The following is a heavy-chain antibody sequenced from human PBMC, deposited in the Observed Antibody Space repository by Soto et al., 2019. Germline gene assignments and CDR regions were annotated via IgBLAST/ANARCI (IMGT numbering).Heavy chain of an antibody. CDR3: ARGPDCSSTSCYTLPVDY. CDR2: IGPESGAT. J-gene: IGHJ4*02. V-gene: IGHV1-2*02. Sequence: ASVKVSCKASGYTFTGHYIPWVRQAPEQGPEWMGEIGPESGATCYAQKFQGRVTMTRDTSITTVYMELNNLSPDDTAVYYCARGPDCSSTSCYTLPVDYWGQGTLVTVSS. CDR1: GYTFTGHY. D-gene: IGHD2-2*02.